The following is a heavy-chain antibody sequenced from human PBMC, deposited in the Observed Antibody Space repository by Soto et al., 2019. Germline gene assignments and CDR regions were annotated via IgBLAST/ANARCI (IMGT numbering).Heavy chain of an antibody. D-gene: IGHD6-19*01. CDR2: ISSSSSTI. Sequence: GGSLRLSCAASGFTFSSYSMNWVRQAPGKGLEWVSYISSSSSTIYYADSVKGRFTISRDNAKNSLYLQMNSLRDEDTAVYYCARDLYSSGWYLESDAFDIWGQGTMVTVSS. V-gene: IGHV3-48*02. CDR1: GFTFSSYS. CDR3: ARDLYSSGWYLESDAFDI. J-gene: IGHJ3*02.